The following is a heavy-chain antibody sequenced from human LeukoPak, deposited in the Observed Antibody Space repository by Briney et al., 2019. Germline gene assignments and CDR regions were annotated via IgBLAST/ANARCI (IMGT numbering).Heavy chain of an antibody. CDR1: EFTFSNYA. D-gene: IGHD1-1*01. CDR2: LSGSGSST. CDR3: ASFGLGYALDY. J-gene: IGHJ4*02. Sequence: GGSLRLSCAASEFTFSNYAMSWVRQAPGKGLEWVSALSGSGSSTYYADSVKGRFTISRDISKNTLYLQMSSLRAEDTAVYYCASFGLGYALDYWGQGTLVTVSS. V-gene: IGHV3-23*01.